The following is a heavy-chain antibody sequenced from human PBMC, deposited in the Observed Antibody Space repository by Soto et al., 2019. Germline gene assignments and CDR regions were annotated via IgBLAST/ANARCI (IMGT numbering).Heavy chain of an antibody. CDR3: ARALYCSSTSCPEYNWFDP. CDR1: GDSISSNSAA. D-gene: IGHD2-2*01. Sequence: PSQTLSLTCAISGDSISSNSAAWNWIRQSPSRGLEWLGRTYYRSKWYNDYAVSVKSRITINPDTSKNQFSLQLNSVTPEDTAVYYCARALYCSSTSCPEYNWFDPWGQGTLVTVSS. J-gene: IGHJ5*02. CDR2: TYYRSKWYN. V-gene: IGHV6-1*01.